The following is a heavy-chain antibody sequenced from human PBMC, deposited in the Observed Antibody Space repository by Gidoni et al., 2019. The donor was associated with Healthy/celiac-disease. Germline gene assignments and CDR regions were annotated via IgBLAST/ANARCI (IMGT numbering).Heavy chain of an antibody. J-gene: IGHJ2*01. CDR3: ARPRDNSSGYPRYFDL. D-gene: IGHD3-22*01. Sequence: QLQLQESGPGLVKPSETLSLTCTVSGGSISSSSYYWGWYRQPPGKGLEWIGSIYYSGSTYYNPSLKSRVTISVDTSKNQFSLKLSSVTAADTAVYYCARPRDNSSGYPRYFDLWGRGTLVTVSS. CDR2: IYYSGST. V-gene: IGHV4-39*01. CDR1: GGSISSSSYY.